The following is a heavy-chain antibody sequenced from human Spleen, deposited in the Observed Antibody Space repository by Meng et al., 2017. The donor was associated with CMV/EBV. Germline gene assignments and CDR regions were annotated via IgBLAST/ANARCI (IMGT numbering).Heavy chain of an antibody. CDR3: ARDLGSCLDY. V-gene: IGHV1-2*02. CDR2: INPETGDA. J-gene: IGHJ4*03. D-gene: IGHD2-2*01. Sequence: ASVKVSCKASGYTFIGYYMHWMRQAPGQGLEWMGWINPETGDANYAQKFQGRVTMTRDTSTSTVYMELSSLRSEDTAVYYCARDLGSCLDYWGQGTTVTVSS. CDR1: GYTFIGYY.